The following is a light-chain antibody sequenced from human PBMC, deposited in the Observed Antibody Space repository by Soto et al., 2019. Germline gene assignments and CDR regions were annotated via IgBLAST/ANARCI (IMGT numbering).Light chain of an antibody. CDR3: SSYTSTILYV. CDR1: SSDFGASNY. J-gene: IGLJ1*01. CDR2: EVS. Sequence: QYALTQPASVSGSLGQSITISCTGTSSDFGASNYVSWYQQYPGKAPKLMLYEVSVRPSGVSNRFSGSKSGNTASLTISGLQAEDEADYYCSSYTSTILYVFGTGTKLTVL. V-gene: IGLV2-14*01.